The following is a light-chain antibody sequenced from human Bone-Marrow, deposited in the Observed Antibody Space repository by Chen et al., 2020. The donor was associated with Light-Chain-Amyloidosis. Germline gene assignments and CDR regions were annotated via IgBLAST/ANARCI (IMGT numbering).Light chain of an antibody. J-gene: IGLJ2*01. V-gene: IGLV2-14*03. CDR2: DVS. CDR1: SSDVGGYNY. Sequence: QSALTQPASVSGSPGQSITISCTGTSSDVGGYNYVSWYQKHPGKAPKIIIFDVSNRPSGVSNRFSGSKSGNTASLTISGLQAEDEADYYCSSYTSSSTLVFGGGTKLTVL. CDR3: SSYTSSSTLV.